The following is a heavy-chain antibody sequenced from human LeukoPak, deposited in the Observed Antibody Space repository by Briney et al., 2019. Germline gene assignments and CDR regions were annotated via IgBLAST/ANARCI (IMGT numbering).Heavy chain of an antibody. CDR1: GGSINSYF. Sequence: ETLSLTCPVSGGSINSYFRSWLPQPPGKGLEWIGYIYYSGSTNYNPSLKSRVTISVDTSKNQFSLKMGSVTAAATAVYYCARASGGNINNRLDIWGQGTLVTVSS. CDR3: ARASGGNINNRLDI. J-gene: IGHJ4*01. V-gene: IGHV4-59*01. CDR2: IYYSGST. D-gene: IGHD4-23*01.